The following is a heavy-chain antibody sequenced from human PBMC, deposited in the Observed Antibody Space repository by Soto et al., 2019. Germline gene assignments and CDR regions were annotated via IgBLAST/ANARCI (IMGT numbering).Heavy chain of an antibody. V-gene: IGHV3-23*01. CDR2: MTGNGERT. D-gene: IGHD7-27*01. CDR1: GFTFDSYA. J-gene: IGHJ4*02. CDR3: ARCNWGWGGFHY. Sequence: GGSLRLSCAASGFTFDSYAMSWVRQAPGKGLEWVSVMTGNGERTFYAESVKGRFTISGDYSKNTVFLHLNSLRPEDTAVYYCARCNWGWGGFHYWGQGTLVTVSS.